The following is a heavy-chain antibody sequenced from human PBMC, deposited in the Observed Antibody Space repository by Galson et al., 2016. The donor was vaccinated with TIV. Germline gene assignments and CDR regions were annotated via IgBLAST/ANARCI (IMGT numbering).Heavy chain of an antibody. CDR2: VSGSGGST. V-gene: IGHV3-23*01. CDR3: AKDREMYIAATGASDS. D-gene: IGHD6-13*01. J-gene: IGHJ5*01. Sequence: SLRLSCAASGFTFSNYAMNWVRQGPGKGLEWVSVVSGSGGSTYYADSVKGRFTVSRDNSKNTLYLQMNSLRAEDTAIYYCAKDREMYIAATGASDSWGQGTPVIVSS. CDR1: GFTFSNYA.